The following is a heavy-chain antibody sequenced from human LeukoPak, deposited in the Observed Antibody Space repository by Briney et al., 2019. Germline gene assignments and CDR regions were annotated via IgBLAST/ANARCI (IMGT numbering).Heavy chain of an antibody. Sequence: SETLSLTCTVSGASISSNIYYWGWIRQPPGKGLEWIGSIYYSGRTYYNPSLKSRVTISVDTSKNQFSLKLSSVTAADTAVYYCARRTQGGAFDIWGQGTMVTVSS. CDR1: GASISSNIYY. J-gene: IGHJ3*02. V-gene: IGHV4-39*07. D-gene: IGHD3-16*01. CDR3: ARRTQGGAFDI. CDR2: IYYSGRT.